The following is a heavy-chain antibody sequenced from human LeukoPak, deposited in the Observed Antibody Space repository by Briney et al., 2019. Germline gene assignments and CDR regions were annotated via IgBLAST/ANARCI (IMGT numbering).Heavy chain of an antibody. CDR2: FIPIFGTA. CDR3: ARDGDTMG. CDR1: VGTFSSYD. D-gene: IGHD2-21*01. Sequence: GASVKVSCKPSVGTFSSYDISWVRQAAGQEREWMGGFIPIFGTANYAQKCQGRVTITAEESTSTAYTELSSLRSEDTAVYYCARDGDTMGWGQGTLVTVSS. J-gene: IGHJ4*02. V-gene: IGHV1-69*13.